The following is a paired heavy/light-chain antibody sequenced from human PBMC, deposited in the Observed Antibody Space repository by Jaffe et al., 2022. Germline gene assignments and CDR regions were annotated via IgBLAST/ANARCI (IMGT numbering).Light chain of an antibody. CDR3: TSPGGTNNFYV. CDR1: ISAAE. Sequence: QSALTQPPSASGSPGQSVTFACTGSISAAEVSWYQQHPGKAPKLIIYEATKRPSGVADRFSGSQSGNTASLTVSGLQAEDEADYFCTSPGGTNNFYVFGTGTKVTVL. V-gene: IGLV2-8*01. CDR2: EAT. J-gene: IGLJ1*01.
Heavy chain of an antibody. Sequence: EVELVESGGGLVQPGGSLRLSCVGSGFTFSDYEINWVRQAPGKGLEWVSYTTNSGGITRYADSVRGRFTISRDNANDALYLQMHGLRAEDTAVYYCAREMPSTWGTALDVWGQGTMVTVSS. CDR2: TTNSGGIT. D-gene: IGHD3-16*01. J-gene: IGHJ3*01. CDR3: AREMPSTWGTALDV. CDR1: GFTFSDYE. V-gene: IGHV3-48*03.